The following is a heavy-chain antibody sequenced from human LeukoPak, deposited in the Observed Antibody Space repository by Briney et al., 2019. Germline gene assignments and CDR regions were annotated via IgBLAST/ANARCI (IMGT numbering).Heavy chain of an antibody. J-gene: IGHJ4*02. D-gene: IGHD3-10*01. V-gene: IGHV4-38-2*02. CDR2: IYHSGST. Sequence: SETLSLTCTVSGYSISSGYYWGWIRQPPGKGLEWIGSIYHSGSTYYNPSLKSRVTISVDTSKNQFSLKLSSVTAADTAVYYCARYLPWFGELWGQGTLVTVSS. CDR3: ARYLPWFGEL. CDR1: GYSISSGYY.